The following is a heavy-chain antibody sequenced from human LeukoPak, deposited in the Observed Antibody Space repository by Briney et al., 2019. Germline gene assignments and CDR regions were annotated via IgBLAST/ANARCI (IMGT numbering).Heavy chain of an antibody. J-gene: IGHJ4*02. CDR1: GGSISGSSYY. CDR3: ARPSSGWQDSYYFDY. V-gene: IGHV4-39*01. D-gene: IGHD6-19*01. Sequence: PSETLSLTCTVSGGSISGSSYYWGWIRQPPGKGLEWIGSIYYSGSTYYNPSLKSRVTISVDTSKNQFSLKLSSVTAADTAVYYCARPSSGWQDSYYFDYWGQGTLVTVSS. CDR2: IYYSGST.